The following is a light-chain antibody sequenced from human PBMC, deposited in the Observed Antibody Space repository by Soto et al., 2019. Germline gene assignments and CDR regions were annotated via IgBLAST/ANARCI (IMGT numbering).Light chain of an antibody. CDR3: HQYNNWLALT. CDR1: QTVSSN. V-gene: IGKV3-15*01. J-gene: IGKJ4*01. Sequence: EIVMTQSPATLSVSPGERATLSCRASQTVSSNLAWYQQKPGQAPRLLIYDASTRATGIPVRFRGSGSGTEFNLTISSLQSEDSAVYYCHQYNNWLALTFGGGTKVDI. CDR2: DAS.